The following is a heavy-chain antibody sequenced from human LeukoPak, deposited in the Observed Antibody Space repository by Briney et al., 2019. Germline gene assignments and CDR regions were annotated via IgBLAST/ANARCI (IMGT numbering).Heavy chain of an antibody. CDR1: GFTFSTYA. D-gene: IGHD2-15*01. Sequence: GGSLRLSCAASGFTFSTYAMSWVRQTPGKGLEWVAAISGDNPGTYHANSVKGRFTISRDNSKNTLHLQMSGLRAEDTARYYCAKAPVGHCSGAFCYHFDSWGQGTLVTVSS. CDR3: AKAPVGHCSGAFCYHFDS. CDR2: ISGDNPGT. J-gene: IGHJ4*02. V-gene: IGHV3-23*01.